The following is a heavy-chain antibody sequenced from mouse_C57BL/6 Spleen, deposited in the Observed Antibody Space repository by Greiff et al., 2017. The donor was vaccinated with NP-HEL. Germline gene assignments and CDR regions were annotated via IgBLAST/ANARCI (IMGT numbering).Heavy chain of an antibody. Sequence: QVQLHQSGAELVRPGASVTLSCKASGYTFTDYEMHWVKQTPVHGLEWIGAIDPETGGTAYNQKFKGQAILTADKSASTAYMERRSLTAEDSAVYYCSYYDYDGFAYWGQGTLVTVSA. J-gene: IGHJ3*01. CDR3: SYYDYDGFAY. V-gene: IGHV1-15*01. CDR1: GYTFTDYE. CDR2: IDPETGGT. D-gene: IGHD2-4*01.